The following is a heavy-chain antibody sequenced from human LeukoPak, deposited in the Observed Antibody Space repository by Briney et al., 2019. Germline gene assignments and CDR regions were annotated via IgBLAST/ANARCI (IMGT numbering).Heavy chain of an antibody. CDR3: AKGGVGYGRYDAFDI. Sequence: GGSLRLSCAASGFTFDDYAMHWVRQAPGKGLEWVSGISWNSGSIGYADSVKGRFTISRDNSKNTLYLQMNSLRAEDTAVYYCAKGGVGYGRYDAFDIWGQGTMVTVSS. V-gene: IGHV3-9*01. CDR2: ISWNSGSI. D-gene: IGHD5-12*01. J-gene: IGHJ3*02. CDR1: GFTFDDYA.